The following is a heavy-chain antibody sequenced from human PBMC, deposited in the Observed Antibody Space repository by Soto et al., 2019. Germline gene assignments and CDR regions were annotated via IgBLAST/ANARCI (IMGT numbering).Heavy chain of an antibody. Sequence: SETLSLTCTVSGGSISSSYWRWIRQPPGKGLEWTVYIYNSGSTKYNPSLKSRVTISVDTSKNQFSLKLSSVTAADTAVYYCARLGSIAADDFDYWGQGTLVTVSS. CDR1: GGSISSSY. CDR2: IYNSGST. V-gene: IGHV4-59*08. D-gene: IGHD6-25*01. CDR3: ARLGSIAADDFDY. J-gene: IGHJ4*02.